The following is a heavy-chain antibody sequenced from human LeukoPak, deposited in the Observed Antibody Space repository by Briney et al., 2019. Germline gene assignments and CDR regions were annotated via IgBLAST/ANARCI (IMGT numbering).Heavy chain of an antibody. CDR1: GFTFSSYG. D-gene: IGHD1-1*01. CDR2: IWYDGSNK. Sequence: PGGSLRLSCAASGFTFSSYGMHWVRQAPGKGLEWVAVIWYDGSNKYYADSVKGRFTISRDNSKNTLYLQMNSLRAEDTAVYYCAKDLWNDPWAGFDYWGQGTLVTVSS. J-gene: IGHJ4*02. V-gene: IGHV3-33*06. CDR3: AKDLWNDPWAGFDY.